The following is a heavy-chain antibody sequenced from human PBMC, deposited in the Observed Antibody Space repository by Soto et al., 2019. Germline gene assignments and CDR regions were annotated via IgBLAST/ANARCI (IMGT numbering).Heavy chain of an antibody. CDR2: ISYDGRQK. Sequence: GGSLRLSCAAPRVTFSSYAMHWVRQAPGKGLEWVAVISYDGRQKHYVDSVKGRFTISRDESDNTLYLQMNSLRPEDTAVYYCAKDGYFDTYYFDHWGQGTLVTVSS. CDR1: RVTFSSYA. J-gene: IGHJ4*02. V-gene: IGHV3-30*04. CDR3: AKDGYFDTYYFDH. D-gene: IGHD3-9*01.